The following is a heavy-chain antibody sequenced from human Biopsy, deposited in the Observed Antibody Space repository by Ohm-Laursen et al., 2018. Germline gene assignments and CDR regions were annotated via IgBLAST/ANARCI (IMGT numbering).Heavy chain of an antibody. J-gene: IGHJ6*02. CDR2: VYYSGTT. V-gene: IGHV4-61*08. D-gene: IGHD2-2*01. CDR3: ARDVKRYCSGTSCYSGYFGMDV. Sequence: GTLSLTCTVSGGSISSGGYYWSWIRQHPGKGLEWIGDVYYSGTTNYNPSLKSRLTISVDTSKNQFSLNLNSVTAADTAVYFCARDVKRYCSGTSCYSGYFGMDVWGQGTTVTVS. CDR1: GGSISSGGYY.